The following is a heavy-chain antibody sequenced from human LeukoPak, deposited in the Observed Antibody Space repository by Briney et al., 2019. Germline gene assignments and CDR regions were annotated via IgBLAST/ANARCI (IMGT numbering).Heavy chain of an antibody. CDR3: ARQESDGRYFDY. CDR2: INHSGIT. Sequence: SETLSLTCAFYGGSFSGYFWNWIRQPPGKGLEWIGEINHSGITNYNLSLKSRVTISVDMSKNQFFLRLPSLTAADTAVYYCARQESDGRYFDYWGQGSLVTVSS. V-gene: IGHV4-34*01. J-gene: IGHJ4*02. D-gene: IGHD3-10*01. CDR1: GGSFSGYF.